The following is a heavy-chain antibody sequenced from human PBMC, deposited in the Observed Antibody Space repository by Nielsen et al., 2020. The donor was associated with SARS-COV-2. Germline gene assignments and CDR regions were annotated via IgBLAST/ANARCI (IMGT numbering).Heavy chain of an antibody. D-gene: IGHD3-10*01. V-gene: IGHV1-2*06. CDR3: ARSLRGAFDY. CDR2: INPNSGGT. CDR1: GGTFSSYA. Sequence: ASVKVSCKASGGTFSSYAISWVRQAPGQGLEWMGRINPNSGGTNYAQKFQGRVTMTRDTSISTAYMELSSLRSEDTAVYYCARSLRGAFDYWGQGTLVTVSS. J-gene: IGHJ4*02.